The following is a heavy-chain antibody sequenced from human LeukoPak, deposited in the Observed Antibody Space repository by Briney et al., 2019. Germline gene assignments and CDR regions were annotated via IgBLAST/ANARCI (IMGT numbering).Heavy chain of an antibody. J-gene: IGHJ3*02. D-gene: IGHD4-23*01. CDR2: ISGSGGST. CDR1: GFTFSSYA. Sequence: GGSLRLSCAPSGFTFSSYAMSWVRQAPGKGLEWVSAISGSGGSTYYADSVKGRFTISRDNSKNTLYLQMNSLRAEDTAVYYCAKDPFPTYYVGNGPAFDIWGQGTMVTVSS. CDR3: AKDPFPTYYVGNGPAFDI. V-gene: IGHV3-23*01.